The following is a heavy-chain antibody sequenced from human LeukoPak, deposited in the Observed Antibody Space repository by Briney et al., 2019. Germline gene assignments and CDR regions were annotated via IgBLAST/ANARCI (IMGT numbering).Heavy chain of an antibody. CDR1: GGSFTDYF. CDR2: INDYTGNT. Sequence: PSETLSLTCDVFGGSFTDYFWTWIRQSPGKGLEWIGEINDYTGNTNYNPSLNGRVSISLEKSKNQFSLEPRSVTAADTAVYYCARGRVAKIVVVHSFQYGMDVWGQGTTVTVSS. J-gene: IGHJ6*02. CDR3: ARGRVAKIVVVHSFQYGMDV. V-gene: IGHV4-34*01. D-gene: IGHD3-22*01.